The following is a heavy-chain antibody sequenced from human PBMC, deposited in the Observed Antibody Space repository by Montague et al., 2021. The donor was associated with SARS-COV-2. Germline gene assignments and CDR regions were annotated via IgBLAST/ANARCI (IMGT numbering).Heavy chain of an antibody. CDR2: ISYDESNK. CDR3: ATLTHGGYYYGMDV. V-gene: IGHV3-30*03. J-gene: IGHJ6*02. CDR1: GFTFSSYG. Sequence: SLRLSCAASGFTFSSYGMHWVRQAPGKGLEWVAVISYDESNKYYADSVKGRFTISRDNSKNTLYQQMNSLRAEDTAVYYCATLTHGGYYYGMDVWGQGTTVTVSS.